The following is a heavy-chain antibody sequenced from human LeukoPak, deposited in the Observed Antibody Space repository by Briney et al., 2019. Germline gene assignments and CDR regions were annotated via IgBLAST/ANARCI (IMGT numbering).Heavy chain of an antibody. Sequence: GGSLRLSCAASGFTFSSYAMTWVRQAPGKGLEWVSVISGSGGSTYYADSVKGRFTISRDNSKYTLYLQMNSLRAEDTAVYYCAKQHAATGGYFDYWGQGTLVTVSS. J-gene: IGHJ4*02. CDR3: AKQHAATGGYFDY. V-gene: IGHV3-23*01. CDR1: GFTFSSYA. CDR2: ISGSGGST. D-gene: IGHD3-10*01.